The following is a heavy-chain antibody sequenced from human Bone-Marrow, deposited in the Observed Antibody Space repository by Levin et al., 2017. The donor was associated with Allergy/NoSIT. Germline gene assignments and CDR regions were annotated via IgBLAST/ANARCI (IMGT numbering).Heavy chain of an antibody. Sequence: GGSLRLSCAASGFTFSSYAMHWVRQAPGKGLEWVAVISYDGSNKYYADSVKGRFTISRDNSKNTLYLQMNSLRAEDTAVYYCARDYYDYVWGSPGGDYWGQGTLVTVSS. CDR2: ISYDGSNK. CDR3: ARDYYDYVWGSPGGDY. V-gene: IGHV3-30-3*01. CDR1: GFTFSSYA. J-gene: IGHJ4*02. D-gene: IGHD3-16*01.